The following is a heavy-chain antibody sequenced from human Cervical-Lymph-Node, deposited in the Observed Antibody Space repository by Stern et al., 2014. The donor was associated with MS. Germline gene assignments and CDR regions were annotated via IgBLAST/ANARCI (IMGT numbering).Heavy chain of an antibody. CDR3: AKGGIVVVPAAINYYSGMDV. V-gene: IGHV3-23*04. CDR1: GFTFSSYA. D-gene: IGHD2-2*01. CDR2: ISDSGDCT. Sequence: EVQLVDSGGGLVPPGGSLRLSCAASGFTFSSYAMTWVRQAPGKGLEWVSAISDSGDCTSYADSVQGRFTISRDNSKNTLYLHMNSLRAEDTAVYYCAKGGIVVVPAAINYYSGMDVWGQGTTVTVSS. J-gene: IGHJ6*02.